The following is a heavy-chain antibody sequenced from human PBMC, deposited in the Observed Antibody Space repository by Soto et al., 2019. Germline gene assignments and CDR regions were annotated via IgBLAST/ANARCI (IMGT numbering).Heavy chain of an antibody. CDR2: IDGDGTSA. D-gene: IGHD4-17*01. CDR1: GFSFSNYW. Sequence: GGSLRLCCAASGFSFSNYWMYWVRQAPGKGLVLVSHIDGDGTSASYADSVKGRFTISRDNAKSTLYLQMDSLRAEDTAVYYCAKDRYPFTVTTAGSDSWGQGTLVTVSS. CDR3: AKDRYPFTVTTAGSDS. J-gene: IGHJ5*01. V-gene: IGHV3-74*01.